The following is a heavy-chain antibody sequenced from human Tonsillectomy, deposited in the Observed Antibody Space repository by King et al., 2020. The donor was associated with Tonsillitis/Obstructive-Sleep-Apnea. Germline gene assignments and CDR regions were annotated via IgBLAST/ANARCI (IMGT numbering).Heavy chain of an antibody. J-gene: IGHJ6*02. Sequence: TLKESGPVLVKPTETLTLTCTVSGFSLSNARMGVSWIRQPPGKALEWLAHIFSNDEKSYSTSLKTRLTISKDTSKNQVVLTMTNMDPVDTATYYCARIQATYSYGYYCYGMDVWGQGTTVTVSS. V-gene: IGHV2-26*01. CDR3: ARIQATYSYGYYCYGMDV. CDR2: IFSNDEK. CDR1: GFSLSNARMG. D-gene: IGHD5-18*01.